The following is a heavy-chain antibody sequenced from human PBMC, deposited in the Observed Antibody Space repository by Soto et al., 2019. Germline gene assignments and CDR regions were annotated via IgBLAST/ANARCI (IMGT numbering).Heavy chain of an antibody. J-gene: IGHJ4*02. CDR2: IYYSGIT. V-gene: IGHV4-39*01. Sequence: LSLTCTVSRGSISSGTNYWAWIRQPAGKGLEWIANIYYSGITFYNPSLKIRVTISLDTSKNQFSLKLRSVTAADTAVYYCARHEAGWYFDSWGQGTLVTVSS. D-gene: IGHD6-25*01. CDR1: RGSISSGTNY. CDR3: ARHEAGWYFDS.